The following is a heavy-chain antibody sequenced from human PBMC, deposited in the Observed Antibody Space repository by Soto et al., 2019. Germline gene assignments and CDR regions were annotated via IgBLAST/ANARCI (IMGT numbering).Heavy chain of an antibody. CDR1: GGSVSSGSYY. Sequence: SETLSLTCTVSGGSVSSGSYYWSWIRQPPGKGLEWIGYIYYSGSTNYNPSLKSRVTISVDTSKNQFSLKLSSVTAADTAVYYCARVRHGPGGLYYFDYWGQGTLVTVSS. D-gene: IGHD3-16*01. V-gene: IGHV4-61*01. J-gene: IGHJ4*02. CDR2: IYYSGST. CDR3: ARVRHGPGGLYYFDY.